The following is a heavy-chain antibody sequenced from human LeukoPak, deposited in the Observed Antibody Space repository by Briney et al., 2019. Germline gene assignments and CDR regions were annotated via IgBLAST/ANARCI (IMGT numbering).Heavy chain of an antibody. CDR2: IKQDGSDK. Sequence: GGSLRLSCAASGFTFSHYWMSWVRQAPGKGLEWVANIKQDGSDKYYVDSVKGRFTISRDNAKNSLYLQMNSLRAEDTAVYYCAELGITMIGGVWGKGTTVTISS. CDR1: GFTFSHYW. CDR3: AELGITMIGGV. D-gene: IGHD3-10*02. J-gene: IGHJ6*04. V-gene: IGHV3-7*01.